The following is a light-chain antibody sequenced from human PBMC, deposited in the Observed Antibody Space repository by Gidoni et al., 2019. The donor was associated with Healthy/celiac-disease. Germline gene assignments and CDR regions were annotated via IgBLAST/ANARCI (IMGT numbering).Light chain of an antibody. CDR2: EVS. V-gene: IGLV2-14*01. Sequence: QSALTQPASVSGSPGQSITISCTGTSSDVGGYNYVSWYQQHPGKAPKLMIYEVSNRHSGVSHRFSCSKSVNTASLTISGLQAEDEADYYCSSYTSSSTRVFGTWTKVTVL. CDR1: SSDVGGYNY. CDR3: SSYTSSSTRV. J-gene: IGLJ1*01.